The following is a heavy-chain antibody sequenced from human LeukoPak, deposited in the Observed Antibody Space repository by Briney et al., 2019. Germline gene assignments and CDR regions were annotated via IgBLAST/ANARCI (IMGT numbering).Heavy chain of an antibody. CDR3: AGDSLYDDNGYYHYFDY. CDR2: IWYDASGQ. J-gene: IGHJ4*02. D-gene: IGHD3-22*01. Sequence: GGSLRLSCAASGFSFSTFGMHWVRQAPGKGLEWVAMIWYDASGQHYADSVKGRFTISRDTSKNTLYLQMNSLRAEDTAVYFCAGDSLYDDNGYYHYFDYWGQGTLVTVSS. CDR1: GFSFSTFG. V-gene: IGHV3-33*01.